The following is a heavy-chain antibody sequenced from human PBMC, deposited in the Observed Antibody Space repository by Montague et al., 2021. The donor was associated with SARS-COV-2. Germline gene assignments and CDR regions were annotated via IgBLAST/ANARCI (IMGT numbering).Heavy chain of an antibody. Sequence: SETLSLTCAIYGGSFSGYFWSWIRQSPGKGLEWIGEISYTGHTRYNPSLQSRVSMSGDSSENQFSLTLTSVTAADTAVYYCARSHYSVSWCLDWGQGTLVTVSS. CDR2: ISYTGHT. V-gene: IGHV4-34*01. J-gene: IGHJ4*02. D-gene: IGHD5/OR15-5a*01. CDR3: ARSHYSVSWCLD. CDR1: GGSFSGYF.